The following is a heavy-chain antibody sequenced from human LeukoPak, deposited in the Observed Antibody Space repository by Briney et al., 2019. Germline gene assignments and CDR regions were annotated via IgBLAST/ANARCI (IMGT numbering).Heavy chain of an antibody. CDR3: ARLRITMVQGPFDP. J-gene: IGHJ5*02. CDR1: GFTFSSYL. D-gene: IGHD3-10*01. V-gene: IGHV4-34*01. Sequence: GSLRLSCAASGFTFSSYLMAWVRQTPGKGLEWIGEINHSGSTNYNPSLKSRVTISVDTSKNQFSLKLSSVTAADTAVYYCARLRITMVQGPFDPWGQGTLVTVSS. CDR2: INHSGST.